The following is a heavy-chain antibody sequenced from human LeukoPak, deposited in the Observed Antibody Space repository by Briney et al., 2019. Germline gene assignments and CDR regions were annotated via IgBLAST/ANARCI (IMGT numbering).Heavy chain of an antibody. CDR3: ARDKRTGRDGYNYRYYYYYGMDV. V-gene: IGHV1-2*02. CDR2: INPNSGGT. J-gene: IGHJ6*02. D-gene: IGHD5-24*01. CDR1: GYTFTGYY. Sequence: ASVKASCKASGYTFTGYYMHWVRQAPGQGLEWMGWINPNSGGTNYAQKFQGRVTMTRDTSISTAYMELSRLRSDGTAVYYCARDKRTGRDGYNYRYYYYYGMDVWGQGTTVTVSS.